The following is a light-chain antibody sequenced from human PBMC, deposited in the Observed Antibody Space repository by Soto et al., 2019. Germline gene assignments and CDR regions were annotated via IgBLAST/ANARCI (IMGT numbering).Light chain of an antibody. CDR2: GAS. Sequence: EIVMTQSPATLSVSPGERATLSCRASQSVSSDLAWYQQKPGQAPRLLIYGASTRATGFPARFSGSGSGTEFTLTIRSLQSEDFALYYCQQYNNWPWTFGQGTKVEIK. CDR3: QQYNNWPWT. V-gene: IGKV3-15*01. J-gene: IGKJ1*01. CDR1: QSVSSD.